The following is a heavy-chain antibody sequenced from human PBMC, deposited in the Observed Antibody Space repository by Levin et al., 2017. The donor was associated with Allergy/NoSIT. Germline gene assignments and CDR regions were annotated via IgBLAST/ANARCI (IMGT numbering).Heavy chain of an antibody. CDR1: GFTFSSFA. Sequence: ASVKVSCAASGFTFSSFAMSWVRQAPGKGLEWVSAISGSGGSTYYADSVKGRFTISRDNSKNTLYLQMNSLRADDTAVYYCAKDLNYYDISPFDYWGQGTLVTVSS. CDR3: AKDLNYYDISPFDY. J-gene: IGHJ4*02. V-gene: IGHV3-23*01. CDR2: ISGSGGST. D-gene: IGHD3-22*01.